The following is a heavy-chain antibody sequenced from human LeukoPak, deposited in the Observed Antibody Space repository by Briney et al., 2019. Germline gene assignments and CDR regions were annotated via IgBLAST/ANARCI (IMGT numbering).Heavy chain of an antibody. J-gene: IGHJ4*02. Sequence: PSETLSLTCTVSGGSISSHYWSWIRQPPGKGLEWIGYIYYSGSTKFNPSLKSRVTISVETSKNQFSLKLSSVTAADTAVYYCARGGGVTYYDSTGYLWYFDYWGQGTLVTVSS. CDR1: GGSISSHY. V-gene: IGHV4-59*11. D-gene: IGHD3-22*01. CDR2: IYYSGST. CDR3: ARGGGVTYYDSTGYLWYFDY.